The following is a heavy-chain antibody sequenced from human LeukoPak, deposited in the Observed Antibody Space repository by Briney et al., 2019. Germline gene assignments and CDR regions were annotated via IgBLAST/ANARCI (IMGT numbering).Heavy chain of an antibody. CDR3: ARGIRRFLEWFPFDY. CDR1: GGSISSGGYY. Sequence: SQTLSLTCTVSGGSISSGGYYWSWIRQHPGKGLEWIGYIYYSGSTYYNPPLKSRVTISVDTSKNQFSLKLSSVTAADTAVYYCARGIRRFLEWFPFDYWGQGTLVTVSS. V-gene: IGHV4-31*03. D-gene: IGHD3-3*01. J-gene: IGHJ4*02. CDR2: IYYSGST.